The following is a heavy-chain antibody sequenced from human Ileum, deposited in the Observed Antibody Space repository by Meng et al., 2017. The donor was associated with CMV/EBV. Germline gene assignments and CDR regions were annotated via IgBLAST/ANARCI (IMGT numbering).Heavy chain of an antibody. Sequence: SETLSLTCTASGGFIILGDYYWGWTRQPPGKGLEWFGSIHYTGSTYYKPSLKSRVTISVDTSENHFSLKLSSVTAADTAVYYCARRGPVGAFDIWGQGTMVTVSS. CDR3: ARRGPVGAFDI. V-gene: IGHV4-39*01. J-gene: IGHJ3*02. CDR2: IHYTGST. CDR1: GGFIILGDYY. D-gene: IGHD1-26*01.